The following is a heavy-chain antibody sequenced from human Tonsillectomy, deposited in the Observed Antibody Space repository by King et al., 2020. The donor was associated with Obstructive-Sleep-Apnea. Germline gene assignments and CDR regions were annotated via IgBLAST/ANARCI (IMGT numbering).Heavy chain of an antibody. CDR3: ARSRADYDILAGYNSHFAY. CDR2: ISYDGTNK. CDR1: GFIFSNSA. D-gene: IGHD3-9*01. Sequence: VQLVESGGGVVQPGRSLRLSCAASGFIFSNSAMHWVSQAPGKGLEWVALISYDGTNKYYADSLMGRFTISRDNSKNTLYLQMSSLRGQDTALYYCARSRADYDILAGYNSHFAYWGQGTLVTVSS. J-gene: IGHJ4*02. V-gene: IGHV3-30*04.